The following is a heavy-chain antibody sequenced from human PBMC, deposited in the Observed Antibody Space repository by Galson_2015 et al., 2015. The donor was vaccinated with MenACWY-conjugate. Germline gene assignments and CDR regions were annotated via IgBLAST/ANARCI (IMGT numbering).Heavy chain of an antibody. Sequence: SLRLSCAASGFTFSSYTMNWVRQAPGKGLGWVSSITSSSSYIYFADSVKGRFTISRDNAKNSLYLQMNSLRAEDTAVYYRARDLEVGATGEFGYWGQGTRVTVSS. CDR1: GFTFSSYT. J-gene: IGHJ4*02. CDR3: ARDLEVGATGEFGY. V-gene: IGHV3-21*01. CDR2: ITSSSSYI. D-gene: IGHD4/OR15-4a*01.